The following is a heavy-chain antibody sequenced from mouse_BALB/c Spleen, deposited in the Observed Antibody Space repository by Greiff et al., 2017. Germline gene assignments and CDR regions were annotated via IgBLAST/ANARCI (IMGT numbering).Heavy chain of an antibody. CDR3: ASYRYDGFAY. D-gene: IGHD2-14*01. CDR2: ISTYYGNT. J-gene: IGHJ3*01. V-gene: IGHV1-67*01. Sequence: VQLQQSGPELVRPGVSVKISCKGSGYTFTDYAMHWVKQSHAKSLEWIGVISTYYGNTNYNQKFKGKATMTVDKSSSTAYMELARLTSEDSAIYYCASYRYDGFAYWGEGTLVTVSA. CDR1: GYTFTDYA.